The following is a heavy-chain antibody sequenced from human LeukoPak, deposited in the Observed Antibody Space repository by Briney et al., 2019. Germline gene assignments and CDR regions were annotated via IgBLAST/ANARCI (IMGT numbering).Heavy chain of an antibody. J-gene: IGHJ6*02. Sequence: GGSLRLSCAASGFTFSSYAMHWVRQAPGKGLEYVSAISSNGGSTYYANSVKGRFTISRDNSKNKLYLQMGRLRGEDMAVYYCARGGEEWELPGRYYYYYGMDVWGQGTTVTVPS. CDR2: ISSNGGST. D-gene: IGHD1-26*01. CDR1: GFTFSSYA. CDR3: ARGGEEWELPGRYYYYYGMDV. V-gene: IGHV3-64*01.